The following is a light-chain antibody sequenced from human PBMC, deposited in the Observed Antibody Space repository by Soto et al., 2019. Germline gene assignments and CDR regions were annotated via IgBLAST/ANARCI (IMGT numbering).Light chain of an antibody. J-gene: IGLJ3*02. V-gene: IGLV2-8*01. Sequence: QSALTQPASVSGSPGQSITISCTGSSSDVGGYNHVSWYQQHPGKAPKLMIYEVSKRPSGVPDRFSGSKSGNTASLTVSGLQAEDEADYCCSSYAGSNILMFGGGTKLTVL. CDR2: EVS. CDR3: SSYAGSNILM. CDR1: SSDVGGYNH.